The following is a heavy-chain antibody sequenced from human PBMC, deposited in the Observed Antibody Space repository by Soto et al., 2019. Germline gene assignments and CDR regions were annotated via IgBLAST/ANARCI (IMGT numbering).Heavy chain of an antibody. J-gene: IGHJ2*01. CDR2: ISATGGNI. CDR3: AKVAGGLGYFDL. D-gene: IGHD3-16*01. V-gene: IGHV3-23*01. Sequence: GGSLRLSCVASGFIFSDYAMTWIRQAPGKGLEWVATISATGGNIEYRESLKGRFTISRDNSKKMVYLQINGLTADDTAVYYCAKVAGGLGYFDLWGRGTLVTVSS. CDR1: GFIFSDYA.